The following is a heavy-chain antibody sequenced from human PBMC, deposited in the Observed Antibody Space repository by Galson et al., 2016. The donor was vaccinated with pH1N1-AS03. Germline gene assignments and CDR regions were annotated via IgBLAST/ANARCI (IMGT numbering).Heavy chain of an antibody. CDR3: ARAFEEYLLRDYSSVFDS. CDR1: GYTFSNYG. D-gene: IGHD2/OR15-2a*01. J-gene: IGHJ4*02. CDR2: IKNNKDNT. Sequence: SVKVSCKASGYTFSNYGITWVRQAPGQGLQWMGWIKNNKDNTIYGQNFQGRVTLTTDPSTNTAYMELKNLRSDDTGVYYCARAFEEYLLRDYSSVFDSWGQGTLVTVSS. V-gene: IGHV1-18*01.